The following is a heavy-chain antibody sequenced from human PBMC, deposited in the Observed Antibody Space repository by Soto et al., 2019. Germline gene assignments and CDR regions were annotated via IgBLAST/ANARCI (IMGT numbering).Heavy chain of an antibody. J-gene: IGHJ4*02. CDR3: ARMAY. V-gene: IGHV3-21*06. CDR2: ISSGGNDI. Sequence: PGGSLRLSCEASGFPFSRYSLNWVRQAPGKGLEWVSSISSGGNDISYAESVEGRFFTSRDNVINVLYLDINNLRPEDTAVYYCARMAYWGQGTLVTVSS. CDR1: GFPFSRYS.